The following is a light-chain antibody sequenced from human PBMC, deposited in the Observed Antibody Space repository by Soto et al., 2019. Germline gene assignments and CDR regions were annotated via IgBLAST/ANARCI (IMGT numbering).Light chain of an antibody. CDR3: QRYNTVPWT. J-gene: IGKJ1*01. CDR2: GAS. Sequence: DIQMTQSPSSLSAFVGDRVTITCRASLAISNYLAWYQQKPGKAPNLLIYGASTLQSGVPSRFAGSGSGTEFSITITSLQPEDVATYYCQRYNTVPWTFGQGTKVEIK. CDR1: LAISNY. V-gene: IGKV1-27*01.